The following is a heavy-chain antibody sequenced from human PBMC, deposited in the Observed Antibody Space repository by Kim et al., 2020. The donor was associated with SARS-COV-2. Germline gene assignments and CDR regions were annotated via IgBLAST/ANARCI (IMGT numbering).Heavy chain of an antibody. J-gene: IGHJ3*02. Sequence: SGPTLVKPTETLTLTCTFSGFSLTTTGVGVAWVRQPPGKALEWLAATYWDDDKRYSPTLKSRLTIMEDTSKNHVVLLMTNMDPVDTATYYCVRVVPAAPVLGAYDIWGQGLLVIVSS. D-gene: IGHD2-15*01. CDR3: VRVVPAAPVLGAYDI. V-gene: IGHV2-5*02. CDR2: TYWDDDK. CDR1: GFSLTTTGVG.